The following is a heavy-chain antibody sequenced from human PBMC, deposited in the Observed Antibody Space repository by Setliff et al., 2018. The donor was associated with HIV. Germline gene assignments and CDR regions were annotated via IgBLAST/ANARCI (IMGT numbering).Heavy chain of an antibody. Sequence: ASVKVSCKASGYTFTGYYMHWVRQAPGQGLEWMGWINPNSGGTNHAQKFQGRVTMTRDTSITTAYMELSSLRSDDTAVYYCARYTSGWFHFDYWGQGTLVTVSS. CDR2: INPNSGGT. D-gene: IGHD6-19*01. J-gene: IGHJ4*02. CDR1: GYTFTGYY. CDR3: ARYTSGWFHFDY. V-gene: IGHV1-2*02.